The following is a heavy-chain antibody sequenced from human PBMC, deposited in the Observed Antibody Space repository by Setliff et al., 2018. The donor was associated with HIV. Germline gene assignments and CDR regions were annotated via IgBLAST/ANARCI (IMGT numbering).Heavy chain of an antibody. V-gene: IGHV3-48*03. Sequence: GGSLRLSCVASGFTLSHHEMSWVRPAPGKGLEWVAYISNSARTIYYADSVKGRFTISRDNAKNSLYLQMNSLRAEDTAVYYCARAGAVAFYDYLWGSSRSYFDYWGQGTLVTVSS. D-gene: IGHD3-16*02. CDR1: GFTLSHHE. CDR2: ISNSARTI. J-gene: IGHJ4*02. CDR3: ARAGAVAFYDYLWGSSRSYFDY.